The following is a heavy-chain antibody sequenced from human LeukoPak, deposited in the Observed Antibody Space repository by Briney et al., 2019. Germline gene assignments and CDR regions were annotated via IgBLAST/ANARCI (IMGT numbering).Heavy chain of an antibody. CDR2: IYYSGST. CDR3: ASISQRGRIYYFDY. CDR1: GGSISNKY. V-gene: IGHV4-59*01. J-gene: IGHJ4*02. D-gene: IGHD1-14*01. Sequence: PSETLSLTCTVSGGSISNKYWSWIRQPPGKGLEWIGYIYYSGSTNYNPSLKSRVTISVDTSKNQFSLKLSSVTAADTAVYYCASISQRGRIYYFDYWGQGTLVTVSS.